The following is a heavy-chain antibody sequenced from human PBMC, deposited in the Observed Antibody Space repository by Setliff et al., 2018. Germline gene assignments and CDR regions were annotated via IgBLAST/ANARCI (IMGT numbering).Heavy chain of an antibody. J-gene: IGHJ5*01. D-gene: IGHD2-2*01. V-gene: IGHV5-10-1*01. Sequence: GESLKISCRGSEYSFIDYWISWVRQKPGGGLEWMGRVDPSDSYATYGPSFQGHVIISVDTSINTVYLQWSRLEASDSGIYYCARPIESSRWHPFDSWGQGTLVTVSS. CDR1: EYSFIDYW. CDR2: VDPSDSYA. CDR3: ARPIESSRWHPFDS.